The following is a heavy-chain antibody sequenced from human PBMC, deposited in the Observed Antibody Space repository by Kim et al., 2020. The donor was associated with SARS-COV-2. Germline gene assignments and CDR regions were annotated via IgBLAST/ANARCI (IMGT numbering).Heavy chain of an antibody. CDR1: GFTFSNNA. CDR2: ISGTGTYT. J-gene: IGHJ4*02. D-gene: IGHD6-13*01. CDR3: AKVRISAAGSLDY. V-gene: IGHV3-23*01. Sequence: GGSLRLSCAASGFTFSNNAMSWVRQAPGKGLEWVSGISGTGTYTYYGDSVKGRFTISRDNSKNILYLQRNSLRAEDTALYYCAKVRISAAGSLDYWGQGTLLTVSS.